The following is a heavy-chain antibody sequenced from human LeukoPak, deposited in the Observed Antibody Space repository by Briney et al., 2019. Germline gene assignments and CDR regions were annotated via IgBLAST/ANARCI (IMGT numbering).Heavy chain of an antibody. J-gene: IGHJ3*02. CDR1: GFTFDDYA. CDR2: ISWNSGSI. D-gene: IGHD2-2*01. Sequence: PGRSLRLSCAASGFTFDDYAMHWVRQAPGKGLEWVSGISWNSGSIGYADSVKGRFTISRDNAKNSLCLQMNSLRAEDTALYYCVQGATMPPVDAFDIWGQGTMVTVSS. CDR3: VQGATMPPVDAFDI. V-gene: IGHV3-9*01.